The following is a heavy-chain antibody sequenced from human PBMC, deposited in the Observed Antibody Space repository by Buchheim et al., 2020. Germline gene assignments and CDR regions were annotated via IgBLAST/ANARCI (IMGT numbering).Heavy chain of an antibody. D-gene: IGHD7-27*01. J-gene: IGHJ4*02. CDR1: GYTFTSYY. CDR2: IYPSGGST. Sequence: QVQLVQSGAEVKKPGASVKVSCKASGYTFTSYYIHWVRQAPGQGLEWMGVIYPSGGSTTYAQTFQGRVSMTRDTSTSTVYMELRSLRSEDTAVYYCARDGGHWDFDYWGQGTL. CDR3: ARDGGHWDFDY. V-gene: IGHV1-46*01.